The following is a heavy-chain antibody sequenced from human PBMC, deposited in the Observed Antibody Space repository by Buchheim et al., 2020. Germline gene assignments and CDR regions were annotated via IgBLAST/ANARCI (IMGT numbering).Heavy chain of an antibody. CDR2: ISYDGSNK. D-gene: IGHD3-10*01. CDR1: GFTFSSYA. CDR3: ARSGELEYYFDY. Sequence: QVQLVESGGGVVQPGRSLRLSCGASGFTFSSYAMHWVRQAPGKGLEWVAVISYDGSNKYYADSVKGRFTISRDNSKNTLYLQMYSLRAEDTAVYYCARSGELEYYFDYWGQGTL. V-gene: IGHV3-30*04. J-gene: IGHJ4*02.